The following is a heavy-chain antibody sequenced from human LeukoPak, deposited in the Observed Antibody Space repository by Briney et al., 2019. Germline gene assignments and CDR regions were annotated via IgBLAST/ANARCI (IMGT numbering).Heavy chain of an antibody. J-gene: IGHJ4*02. Sequence: IPSETLSLTCTVSGGSISSSSYSWGWIRQPPGKGLEWIGSIYYSGSTYYNPSLKSRVTISVDTSKNQFSLKLSSVTAADTAVYYCARVAGIAAAGPFDYWGQGTLVTVSS. CDR1: GGSISSSSYS. CDR3: ARVAGIAAAGPFDY. CDR2: IYYSGST. V-gene: IGHV4-39*07. D-gene: IGHD6-13*01.